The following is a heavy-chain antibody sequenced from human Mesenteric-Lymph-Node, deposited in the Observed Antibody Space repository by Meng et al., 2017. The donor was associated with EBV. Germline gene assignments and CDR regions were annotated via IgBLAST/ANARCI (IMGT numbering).Heavy chain of an antibody. Sequence: QGPLPQWGAGLLKPSATPSLTCAVYGGSFSGYYWSWIRQPPGKGLEWIGEINHSGSTNYNPSLKSRVTISVDTSKNQFSLKLSSVTAADTAVYYCARVFPDLDYWGQGTLVTVSS. CDR3: ARVFPDLDY. CDR1: GGSFSGYY. CDR2: INHSGST. V-gene: IGHV4-34*01. J-gene: IGHJ4*02.